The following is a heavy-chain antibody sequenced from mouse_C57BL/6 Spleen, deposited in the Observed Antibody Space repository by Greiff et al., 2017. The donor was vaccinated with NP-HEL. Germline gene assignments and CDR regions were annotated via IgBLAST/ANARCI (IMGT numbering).Heavy chain of an antibody. Sequence: EVKLVESEGGLVQPGSSMKLSCTASGFTFSDYYMAWVRQVPEKGLEWVANINYDGSSTYYLDSLKSRFIISRDNAKNILYLQMSSLKSEDTATYYCASEGLGDWYFDVWGTGTTVTVSS. CDR1: GFTFSDYY. V-gene: IGHV5-16*01. D-gene: IGHD3-3*01. CDR3: ASEGLGDWYFDV. J-gene: IGHJ1*03. CDR2: INYDGSST.